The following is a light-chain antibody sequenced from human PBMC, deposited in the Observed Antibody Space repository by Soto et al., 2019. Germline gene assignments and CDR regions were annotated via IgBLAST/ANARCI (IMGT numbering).Light chain of an antibody. CDR1: SNDVGTYNL. Sequence: QSVLTQPASVSGSPGQSITISCTGISNDVGTYNLVSWYQHHPGKTPKLIIYEASKRPSGVPNRFSGSKSGNTASLTIPGVHAEDEADYYCCSYGRSVVFGGGTKLTVL. V-gene: IGLV2-23*01. CDR2: EAS. J-gene: IGLJ2*01. CDR3: CSYGRSVV.